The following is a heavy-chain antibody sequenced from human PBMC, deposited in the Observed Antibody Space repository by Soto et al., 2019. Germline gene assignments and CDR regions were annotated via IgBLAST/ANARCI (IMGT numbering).Heavy chain of an antibody. D-gene: IGHD3-16*01. Sequence: SETLSLTCTVSGGSISSSSYYWGWIRQPPGKGLEWIGSIYYGGRTYYNPSLKSRVSISVDTSKNQFSLKLSSVTAADTAVYYCARLGRGLDYWGQGTLVTVSS. CDR1: GGSISSSSYY. CDR3: ARLGRGLDY. J-gene: IGHJ4*02. V-gene: IGHV4-39*01. CDR2: IYYGGRT.